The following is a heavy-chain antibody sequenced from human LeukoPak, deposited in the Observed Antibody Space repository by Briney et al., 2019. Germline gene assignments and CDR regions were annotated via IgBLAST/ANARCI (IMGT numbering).Heavy chain of an antibody. CDR3: ARSYDSSGYWLDY. D-gene: IGHD3-22*01. CDR2: IYYSGST. J-gene: IGHJ4*02. CDR1: GGSISSSSYY. V-gene: IGHV4-61*05. Sequence: SETLSLTCTVSGGSISSSSYYWGWIRQPPGKGLEWIGYIYYSGSTNYNPSLKSRVTISVDTSKNQFSLKLSSVTAADTAVYYCARSYDSSGYWLDYWGQGTLVTVSS.